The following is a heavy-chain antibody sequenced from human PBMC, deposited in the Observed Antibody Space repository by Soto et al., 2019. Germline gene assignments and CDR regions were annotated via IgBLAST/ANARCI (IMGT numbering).Heavy chain of an antibody. CDR3: ARGGGNDPFDS. J-gene: IGHJ4*02. CDR2: ISHLENT. D-gene: IGHD1-1*01. V-gene: IGHV4-30-2*06. Sequence: SETLSLTCTVCGGSITYGGFSWSWIRQSPGKGLEWIGYISHLENTYFHPTFKSLLTMSIDRSKNQFSLNLSSVTAADRAVYFCARGGGNDPFDSWGQGVLVTVSS. CDR1: GGSITYGGFS.